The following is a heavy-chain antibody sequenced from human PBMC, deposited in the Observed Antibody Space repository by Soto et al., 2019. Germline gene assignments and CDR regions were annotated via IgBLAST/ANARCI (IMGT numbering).Heavy chain of an antibody. CDR2: IVPIFGA. V-gene: IGHV1-69*14. CDR3: ARGGSDYEGSGYYQGHV. Sequence: QVQLVQSGAEVKKPGSSVKVSCKSSGGTFSNYGFSWVRQAPGQGLECMGVIVPIFGAEHPQKFQGRVTINAEKSTTXXFMELRGLRSEDRAVYYCARGGSDYEGSGYYQGHVWGQGTTVTVSS. D-gene: IGHD3-22*01. J-gene: IGHJ6*02. CDR1: GGTFSNYG.